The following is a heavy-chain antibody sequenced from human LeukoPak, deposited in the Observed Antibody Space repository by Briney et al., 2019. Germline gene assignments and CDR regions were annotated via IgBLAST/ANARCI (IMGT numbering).Heavy chain of an antibody. CDR3: ATDQRGPGLGYRYGSGSYNGMDV. V-gene: IGHV1-24*01. J-gene: IGHJ6*02. Sequence: GASVKVSCKVSGYTLTELSMHWVRQAPGKGLEWMGGFDPEVGEALYAQKLQGRVTMTEDTSTDTAYMELSSLRSEDTAVYYCATDQRGPGLGYRYGSGSYNGMDVWGQGTTVTVSS. D-gene: IGHD3-10*01. CDR2: FDPEVGEA. CDR1: GYTLTELS.